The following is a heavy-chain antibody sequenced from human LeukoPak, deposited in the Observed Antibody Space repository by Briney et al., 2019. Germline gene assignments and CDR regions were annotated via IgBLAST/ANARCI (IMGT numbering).Heavy chain of an antibody. Sequence: PGGSLRLSCAASGFTFSSYAMSWVRQAPGKGLEWVSAISCSGGSTYYADSVTVRFTISRDNSKNTLYLQMNRLRAEDTAVYYCAKARIMITFGGVTETDYWGQGTLVTVSS. D-gene: IGHD3-16*01. V-gene: IGHV3-23*01. CDR2: ISCSGGST. CDR1: GFTFSSYA. CDR3: AKARIMITFGGVTETDY. J-gene: IGHJ4*02.